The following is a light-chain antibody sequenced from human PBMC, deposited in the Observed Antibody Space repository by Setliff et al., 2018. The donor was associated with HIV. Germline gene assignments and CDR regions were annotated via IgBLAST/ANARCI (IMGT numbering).Light chain of an antibody. Sequence: QSALTQPASVSGSPGQSITLSCTGTSSDVGSYNLVSWYQQHPGRAPKLMIYDVTKRPSGVSDRFSGSKSGNTASLTISGLQAEDEADYYCCSYAGGFTWIFGSGTKGTVL. CDR3: CSYAGGFTWI. CDR1: SSDVGSYNL. V-gene: IGLV2-23*02. J-gene: IGLJ1*01. CDR2: DVT.